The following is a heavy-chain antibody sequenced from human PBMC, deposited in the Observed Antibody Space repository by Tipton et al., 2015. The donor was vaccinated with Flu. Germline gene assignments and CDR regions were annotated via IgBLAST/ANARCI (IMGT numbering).Heavy chain of an antibody. Sequence: TLSLTCTVSGDSVSSSTDYWSWIRQPAGKGLEWIGRIYASGSTNYNPSLKSRVTMSVDKSKNQFSLKLSSVTAADTAVYFCARRDYSNYVSDPKNWFDPWGQGTLVTVSS. CDR3: ARRDYSNYVSDPKNWFDP. V-gene: IGHV4-61*02. CDR1: GDSVSSSTDY. CDR2: IYASGST. D-gene: IGHD4-11*01. J-gene: IGHJ5*02.